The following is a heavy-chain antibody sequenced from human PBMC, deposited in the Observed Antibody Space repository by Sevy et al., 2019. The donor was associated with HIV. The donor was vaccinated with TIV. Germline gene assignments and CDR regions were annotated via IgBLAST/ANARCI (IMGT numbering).Heavy chain of an antibody. Sequence: GGSLRLSCTASGFTVGDYAMSWFRQAPGKGLEWVGLFRSKGYGGTTEYAASVKGRFIMSRDDSKSIAYLQMNSLKTEDTAVYYCTRGPRGGWAFDLWGQGTMVTVSS. J-gene: IGHJ3*01. CDR1: GFTVGDYA. CDR2: FRSKGYGGTT. CDR3: TRGPRGGWAFDL. V-gene: IGHV3-49*03. D-gene: IGHD3-16*01.